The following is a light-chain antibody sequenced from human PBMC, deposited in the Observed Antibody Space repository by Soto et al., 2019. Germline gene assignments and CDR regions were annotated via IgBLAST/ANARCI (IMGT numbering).Light chain of an antibody. J-gene: IGLJ3*02. V-gene: IGLV2-8*01. Sequence: QSALTQPPSASGSRGQSVTISCTGTSVDINYVSWFQQHPGKAPKLIICEVTKRPSGVPDRFSGSKSGNTASLTVSGLQDDAEADYYCSSYAGRDIWVFGGGTKLTVL. CDR1: SVDINY. CDR3: SSYAGRDIWV. CDR2: EVT.